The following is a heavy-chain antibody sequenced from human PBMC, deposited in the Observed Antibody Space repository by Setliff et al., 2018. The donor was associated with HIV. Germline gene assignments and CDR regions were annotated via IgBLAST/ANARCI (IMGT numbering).Heavy chain of an antibody. CDR2: IYHSGST. V-gene: IGHV4-38-2*01. J-gene: IGHJ4*02. Sequence: PSETLSLTCAVSGYSISSGYYWGWIRQPPGKGLEWIGSIYHSGSTYYNPSLKSRVTISVDTSKNQFSLKLSSVTAADLAVYYCARGTRGTDYWGQGTLVTVS. D-gene: IGHD1-1*01. CDR1: GYSISSGYY. CDR3: ARGTRGTDY.